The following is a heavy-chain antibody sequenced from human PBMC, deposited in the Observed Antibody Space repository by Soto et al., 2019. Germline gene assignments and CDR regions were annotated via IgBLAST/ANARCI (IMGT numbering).Heavy chain of an antibody. D-gene: IGHD7-27*01. CDR3: ARARATVGRTGVHYYYGMDV. Sequence: QVQLQESGPGLVKPSETLSLTCTVSGGSISRYYWSWIRQPPGKGLEWIGYIYYNGSTKYNPSLKSRVTMSVDTSRNQLSLKLNSVTAADTAVYYCARARATVGRTGVHYYYGMDVWGQGTTVTVSS. V-gene: IGHV4-59*01. J-gene: IGHJ6*02. CDR1: GGSISRYY. CDR2: IYYNGST.